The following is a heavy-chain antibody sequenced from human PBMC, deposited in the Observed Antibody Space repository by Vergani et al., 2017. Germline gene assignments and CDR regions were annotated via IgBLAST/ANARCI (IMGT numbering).Heavy chain of an antibody. CDR2: INHSGST. V-gene: IGHV4-34*01. D-gene: IGHD3-3*01. CDR1: GGSFSGYY. Sequence: QVQLQQWGAGLLKPSETLSLTCAVYGGSFSGYYWSWIRQPPGKGLEWIGEINHSGSTNYNPSLKSRVTISVDTSKNQFSLKLSSVTAADTAVYYCARDRLTIFGVVIIYGMDVWGQGTTVTVSS. CDR3: ARDRLTIFGVVIIYGMDV. J-gene: IGHJ6*02.